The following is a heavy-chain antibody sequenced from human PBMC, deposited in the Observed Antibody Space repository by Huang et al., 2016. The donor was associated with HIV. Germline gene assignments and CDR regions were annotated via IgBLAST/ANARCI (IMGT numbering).Heavy chain of an antibody. J-gene: IGHJ4*02. CDR3: ARGRVTSSGVVQSYDY. CDR2: IYTTWGT. D-gene: IGHD3-3*01. CDR1: GASIARGSYF. V-gene: IGHV4-61*09. Sequence: VQLQESGPGLVKPSQTLSLSCNVSGASIARGSYFWNWIRQPAGGGLEWIGHIYTTWGTDYNPSVKSRVAVSSDTSKNQFSLSLRSVTAADTAVYFCARGRVTSSGVVQSYDYWGQGSLVTVSS.